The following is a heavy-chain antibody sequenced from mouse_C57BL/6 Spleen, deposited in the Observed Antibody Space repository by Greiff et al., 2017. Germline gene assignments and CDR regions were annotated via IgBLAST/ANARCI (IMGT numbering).Heavy chain of an antibody. Sequence: QVHVKQSGAELVKPGASVKISCKASGYAFSSYWMNWVKQRPGKGLEWIGQIYPGDGDTNYNGKFKGKATLTADKSSSTAYMQLSSLTSEDSAVYFCARGGGTRAMDYWGQGTSVTVSS. J-gene: IGHJ4*01. CDR3: ARGGGTRAMDY. CDR1: GYAFSSYW. V-gene: IGHV1-80*01. CDR2: IYPGDGDT.